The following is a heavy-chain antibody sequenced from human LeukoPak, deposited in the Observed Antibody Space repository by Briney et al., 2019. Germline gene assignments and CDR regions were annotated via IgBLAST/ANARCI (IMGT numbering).Heavy chain of an antibody. V-gene: IGHV5-51*01. CDR2: IYPRDSDT. CDR1: DSRFSNYW. CDR3: ARGTRRDGNILDAFDI. D-gene: IGHD5-24*01. Sequence: GESLKISCKGSDSRFSNYWIGWVRQMPGKGLEWTGIIYPRDSDTRYSPSFQGQVTISADKSISTAYLQWSSLKASDTAMYYCARGTRRDGNILDAFDIWGQGTMVTVSS. J-gene: IGHJ3*02.